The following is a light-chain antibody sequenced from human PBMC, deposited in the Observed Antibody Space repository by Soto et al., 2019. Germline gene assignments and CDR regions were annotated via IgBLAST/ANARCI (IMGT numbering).Light chain of an antibody. CDR1: SSNIGSNT. J-gene: IGLJ2*01. CDR2: SNR. V-gene: IGLV1-44*01. CDR3: AAWDDSLNGVV. Sequence: QSVLTQPPSASGTPGQRVTISCSGSSSNIGSNTVNWYQQLPGTAPKVLMHSNRQRPSGVPDRFSGSKSGTSASLAISGPQSEDEADYYCAAWDDSLNGVVFGGGTKLIVL.